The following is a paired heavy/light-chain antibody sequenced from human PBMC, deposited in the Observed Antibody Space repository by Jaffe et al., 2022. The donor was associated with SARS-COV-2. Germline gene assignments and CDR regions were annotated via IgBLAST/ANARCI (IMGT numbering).Heavy chain of an antibody. D-gene: IGHD3-10*01. CDR3: ARHSEYGYYYFIDV. J-gene: IGHJ6*03. Sequence: QLQLQASGPGLVKPSETLSLTCTVSGGSIAGSSYYWAWIRQPPGKGLEWFGSRSHSGATYYNPSLESRVIISVEASKNQFSLKLSAVTAADTAVYYCARHSEYGYYYFIDVWGKGTTVTVSS. V-gene: IGHV4-39*01. CDR1: GGSIAGSSYY. CDR2: RSHSGAT.
Light chain of an antibody. CDR3: QQYYNTPPT. V-gene: IGKV4-1*01. J-gene: IGKJ2*01. CDR2: WAS. CDR1: QSVLYTANNKNY. Sequence: DIVMTQSPDSLAVSLGERATVNCKSSQSVLYTANNKNYLAWYQQKPGQPPKLLIYWASTRDSGVPDRFSGSGSGTDFTLTISSLQAEDVAVYYCQQYYNTPPTFGQGTKLEI.